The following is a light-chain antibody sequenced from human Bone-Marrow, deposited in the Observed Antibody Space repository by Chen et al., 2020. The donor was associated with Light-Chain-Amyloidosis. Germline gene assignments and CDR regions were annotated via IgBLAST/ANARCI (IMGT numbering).Light chain of an antibody. J-gene: IGLJ2*01. CDR1: DLPTKY. Sequence: SYERTQPPSVSVSPGQTARITCSGDDLPTKYAYWYQQQPGQAPVLVIHRDTERPSGSSERFSGYSSGPTATLTISGVQAEDEADYHCQSADSSGTYEVIFGGGTKMTVL. CDR2: RDT. CDR3: QSADSSGTYEVI. V-gene: IGLV3-25*03.